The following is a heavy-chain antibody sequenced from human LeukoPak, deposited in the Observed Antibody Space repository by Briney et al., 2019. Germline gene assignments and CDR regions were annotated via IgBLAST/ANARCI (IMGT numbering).Heavy chain of an antibody. Sequence: ASVKVSCKASGYTFTSYAMHWVRQAPGQRLEWMGWINAGNGNTKYSQKFQGRVTITRDTSASTAYMELSSLRSEDTAVYYCARDVGSITMVHPTPSNWFDPWGQGTLVTVSS. CDR3: ARDVGSITMVHPTPSNWFDP. V-gene: IGHV1-3*01. CDR1: GYTFTSYA. D-gene: IGHD3-10*01. J-gene: IGHJ5*02. CDR2: INAGNGNT.